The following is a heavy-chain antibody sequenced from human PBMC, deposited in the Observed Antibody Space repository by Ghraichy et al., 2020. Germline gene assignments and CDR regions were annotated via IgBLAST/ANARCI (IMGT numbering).Heavy chain of an antibody. V-gene: IGHV4-39*01. J-gene: IGHJ3*02. Sequence: SETLSLTCTVSGGSISSSSYYWGWIRQPPGKGLEWIGSIYYSGSTYYNPSLKSRVTISVDMSKNQFSLKLSSVTAADTAVYYCARRIYCSSTSCYPNGGAFDIWGQGTMVTVSS. CDR3: ARRIYCSSTSCYPNGGAFDI. D-gene: IGHD2-2*01. CDR2: IYYSGST. CDR1: GGSISSSSYY.